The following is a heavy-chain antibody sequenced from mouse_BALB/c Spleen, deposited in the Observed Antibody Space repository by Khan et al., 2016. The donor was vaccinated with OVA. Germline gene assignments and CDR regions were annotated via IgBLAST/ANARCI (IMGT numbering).Heavy chain of an antibody. CDR2: ISYSGST. CDR3: ARDGSRYNYAMDY. Sequence: EVQLQESGPGLVKPSQSLSLTCNVTGYSITSDYAWNWIRQFPGNKLEWMGYISYSGSTSYKPSLKSRISITRDTSKNQFFLQLNSVTTEDTATYYCARDGSRYNYAMDYWGQGTAVTVSS. D-gene: IGHD2-3*01. V-gene: IGHV3-2*02. J-gene: IGHJ4*01. CDR1: GYSITSDYA.